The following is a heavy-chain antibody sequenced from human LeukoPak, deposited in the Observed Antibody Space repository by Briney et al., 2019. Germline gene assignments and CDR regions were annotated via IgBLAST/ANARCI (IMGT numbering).Heavy chain of an antibody. CDR1: GGSISSSSYH. J-gene: IGHJ5*02. D-gene: IGHD6-13*01. CDR3: ARGRLLTIAAAIIQSWFDP. Sequence: PSETLSLTCTVSGGSISSSSYHWGWIRQPPGKGLEWIGSIYYSGSTYYNPSLKSRVTISVDTSKNQFSLKLSSVTAADTAVYYCARGRLLTIAAAIIQSWFDPWGQGTLVTVSS. V-gene: IGHV4-39*07. CDR2: IYYSGST.